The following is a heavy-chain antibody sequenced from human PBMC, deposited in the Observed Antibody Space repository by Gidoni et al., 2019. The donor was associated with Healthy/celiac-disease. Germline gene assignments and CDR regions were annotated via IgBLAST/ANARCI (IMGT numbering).Heavy chain of an antibody. CDR3: AREGRDFWSGYPALYFDY. V-gene: IGHV3-7*01. CDR2: IKQDGSEK. D-gene: IGHD3-3*01. Sequence: EVQLVESGGGLVQPGGSLRLSCAASGFTFSSYWLRWVRQAPGKGLEWVANIKQDGSEKYYVDSVKGRFTISRDNAKNSLYLQMNSLRAEDTAVYYCAREGRDFWSGYPALYFDYWGQGTLVTVSS. J-gene: IGHJ4*02. CDR1: GFTFSSYW.